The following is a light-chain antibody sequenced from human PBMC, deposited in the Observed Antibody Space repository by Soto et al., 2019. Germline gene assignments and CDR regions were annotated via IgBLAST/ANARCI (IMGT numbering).Light chain of an antibody. CDR1: QSVSSSY. Sequence: EIVLTQSPGTLSLSPGERVTLSCRASQSVSSSYLAWYQQQPGQAPRLLIYGASSRATGIPDRFSGSGSGTDFALTISRLEPEDFAVYYCQQYGSSHLTFGGGTKV. J-gene: IGKJ4*01. V-gene: IGKV3-20*01. CDR3: QQYGSSHLT. CDR2: GAS.